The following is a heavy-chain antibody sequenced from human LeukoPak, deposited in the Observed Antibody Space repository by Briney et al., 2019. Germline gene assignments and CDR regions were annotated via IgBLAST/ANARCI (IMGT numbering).Heavy chain of an antibody. J-gene: IGHJ4*02. CDR3: ARDDYGGTNFDY. Sequence: PGGSLRLSRAASGFTLSSYSMNWVRQAPGKGLEWVSSISSSSSYIYYADSVKGRFTISRDNAKNSLYLQMNSLRAEDTAVYYCARDDYGGTNFDYWGQGTLFTVSS. CDR2: ISSSSSYI. CDR1: GFTLSSYS. V-gene: IGHV3-21*01. D-gene: IGHD4-23*01.